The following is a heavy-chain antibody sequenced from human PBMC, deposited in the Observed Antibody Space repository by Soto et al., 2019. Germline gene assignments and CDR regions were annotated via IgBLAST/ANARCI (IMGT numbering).Heavy chain of an antibody. CDR1: GYAFTGFY. D-gene: IGHD2-15*01. Sequence: ASVKVSCKASGYAFTGFYLHWVRQAPGQGLEWMGWIFPNSGATNYAQKFQGRVTLTRDTSLSTGYMDLTRLTSDDTAVYYCARGRSLKWNWFDRWGQGTLVTVSS. CDR2: IFPNSGAT. CDR3: ARGRSLKWNWFDR. J-gene: IGHJ5*02. V-gene: IGHV1-2*02.